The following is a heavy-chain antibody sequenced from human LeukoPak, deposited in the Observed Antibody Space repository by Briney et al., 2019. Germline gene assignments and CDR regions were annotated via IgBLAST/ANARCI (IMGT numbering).Heavy chain of an antibody. D-gene: IGHD1-26*01. V-gene: IGHV4-34*01. CDR2: ISHSGST. CDR1: GGSFSGYY. J-gene: IGHJ3*01. CDR3: ARPGAADAFDV. Sequence: SETLSLTCAVYGGSFSGYYWSWIRQPPGKGLEWIGEISHSGSTNYNPSLKSRVTISVDTSKNQFSLKLSSVTAADTAVYYCARPGAADAFDVWGQGTMVTVSS.